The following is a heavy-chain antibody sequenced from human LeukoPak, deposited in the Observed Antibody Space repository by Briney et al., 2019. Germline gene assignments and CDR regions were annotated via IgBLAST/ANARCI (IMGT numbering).Heavy chain of an antibody. J-gene: IGHJ4*02. D-gene: IGHD3-9*01. CDR2: INPSGGST. Sequence: ASAKVSCKASGYTFTSYYMHWVRQAPGQGLEWMGIINPSGGSTSYAQKFQGRVTMTRDTSTSTVYMELSSLRSEDTAVYYCARDTPLLTGHPGRVDYWGQGTLVTVSS. CDR1: GYTFTSYY. V-gene: IGHV1-46*01. CDR3: ARDTPLLTGHPGRVDY.